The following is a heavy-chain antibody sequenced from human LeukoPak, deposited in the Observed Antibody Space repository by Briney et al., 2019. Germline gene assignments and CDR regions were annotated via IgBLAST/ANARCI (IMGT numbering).Heavy chain of an antibody. J-gene: IGHJ4*02. Sequence: GGSLRLSCAASGFTFSSYEMNWVRQAPGKGLEWVSYISSSGSTIYYADSVKGRFTISRDNAKNSLYLQMNSLRAEDTAVHYCASLNYYFDYWGQGTLVTVSS. V-gene: IGHV3-48*03. CDR2: ISSSGSTI. CDR1: GFTFSSYE. CDR3: ASLNYYFDY.